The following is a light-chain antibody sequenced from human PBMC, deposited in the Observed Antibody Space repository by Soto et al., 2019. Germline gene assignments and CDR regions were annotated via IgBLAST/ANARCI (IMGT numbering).Light chain of an antibody. CDR2: DAS. V-gene: IGKV3-11*01. Sequence: EIVLTQSPATLSLSPGERATLSCRASQSVSSYLAWYQQKPGQAPRLLIYDASNRATGIPARFSGSGSGTDFTLSIGSLEPEDFAVYYCQQRSKWPHGAFGGGTKVEIK. J-gene: IGKJ4*01. CDR1: QSVSSY. CDR3: QQRSKWPHGA.